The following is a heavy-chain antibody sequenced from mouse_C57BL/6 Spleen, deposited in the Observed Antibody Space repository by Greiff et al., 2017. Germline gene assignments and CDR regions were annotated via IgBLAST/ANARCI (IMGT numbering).Heavy chain of an antibody. CDR1: GYTFTSYW. J-gene: IGHJ2*01. CDR2: IDPSDSYT. V-gene: IGHV1-50*01. Sequence: VQLQQPGAELVKPGASVKLSCKASGYTFTSYWMQWVKQRPGQGLEWIGEIDPSDSYTNYNQKFKGKATLTVDTSSSTAYMQLSSLTSEDSAVYYCANLDYWGQGTTLTVSS. CDR3: ANLDY.